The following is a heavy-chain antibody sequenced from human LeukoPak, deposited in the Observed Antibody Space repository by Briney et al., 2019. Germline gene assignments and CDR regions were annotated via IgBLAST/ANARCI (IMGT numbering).Heavy chain of an antibody. V-gene: IGHV4-34*01. CDR3: ASMRYSYGYFRRVGMDV. CDR2: INHSGST. J-gene: IGHJ6*02. D-gene: IGHD5-18*01. Sequence: SETLSLTCAAYGGSFSGYYWSWIRQPPGKGLEWIGEINHSGSTNYNPSLKSRVTISVDTSKNQFSLKLSSVTAADTAVYYCASMRYSYGYFRRVGMDVWGQGTTVTVSS. CDR1: GGSFSGYY.